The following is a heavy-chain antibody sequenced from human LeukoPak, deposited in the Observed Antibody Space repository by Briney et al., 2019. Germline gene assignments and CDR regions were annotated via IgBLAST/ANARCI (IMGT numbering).Heavy chain of an antibody. J-gene: IGHJ4*02. CDR1: GFTFSKAW. Sequence: KPGGSLRLSCAASGFTFSKAWMSWVRQAPGKGLEWVGRIKSKTDGGTTDYAAPVKGRFTISSDDSKNTLYLQMNSLKTEDTAVYYCTTSGGGYGPYYFDYWGQGTLVTVSS. CDR2: IKSKTDGGTT. V-gene: IGHV3-15*01. D-gene: IGHD5-12*01. CDR3: TTSGGGYGPYYFDY.